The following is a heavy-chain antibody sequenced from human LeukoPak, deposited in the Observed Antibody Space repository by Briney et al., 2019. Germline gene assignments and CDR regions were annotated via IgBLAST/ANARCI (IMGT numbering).Heavy chain of an antibody. Sequence: ASVKVSCKASGYTFTGYYMHWVRQAPGQGLEWMGWINPNSGGTNYAQKFQGRVTMTRDTSITTAYMELGRLRSDDTAVYYCARAAAGLRTFNWFDPWGQGTLVTVSS. CDR1: GYTFTGYY. J-gene: IGHJ5*02. V-gene: IGHV1-2*02. CDR2: INPNSGGT. D-gene: IGHD6-13*01. CDR3: ARAAAGLRTFNWFDP.